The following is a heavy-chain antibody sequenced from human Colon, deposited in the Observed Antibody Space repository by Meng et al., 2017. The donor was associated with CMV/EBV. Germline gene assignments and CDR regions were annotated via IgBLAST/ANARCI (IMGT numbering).Heavy chain of an antibody. D-gene: IGHD1-26*01. CDR1: GFKFTSYG. CDR2: MLFEARSR. Sequence: GGSLRLSCVASGFKFTSYGLHWVRQAPGRGLEWVAVMLFEARSRDYADSVKGRFTISRDNAKNLLYLQMNSLTAEDTAVYFCARTPPRVGFSGSPPQGDYWGQGTLVTVSS. J-gene: IGHJ4*02. V-gene: IGHV3-30*04. CDR3: ARTPPRVGFSGSPPQGDY.